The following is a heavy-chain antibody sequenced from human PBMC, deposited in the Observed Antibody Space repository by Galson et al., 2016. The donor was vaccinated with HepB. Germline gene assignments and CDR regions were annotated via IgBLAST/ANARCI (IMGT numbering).Heavy chain of an antibody. D-gene: IGHD7-27*01. J-gene: IGHJ4*02. CDR2: ANYSGNT. CDR1: GRSVSRGSYY. V-gene: IGHV4-39*07. Sequence: ETLSLTCTVSGRSVSRGSYYWGWIRQPPGKGLEWIGSANYSGNTYYNPTLKSRVTISIDASKSQVSLKLTSVTVADTAVYYCASTWGYWGQGALVTVSS. CDR3: ASTWGY.